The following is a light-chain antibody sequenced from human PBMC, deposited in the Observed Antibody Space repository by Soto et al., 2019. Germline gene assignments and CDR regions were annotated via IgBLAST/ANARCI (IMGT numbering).Light chain of an antibody. CDR2: YVS. CDR3: SSYTSSSTYV. Sequence: QSALTQPASVAGAPGQSITIACTGTSSDVGGYNYVSWYQQHPGKAPKLMIYYVSNRPSGVSNRFSGSKSGNTASLTISGIQAEDEADYYCSSYTSSSTYVFGPGTKLTVL. J-gene: IGLJ1*01. CDR1: SSDVGGYNY. V-gene: IGLV2-14*01.